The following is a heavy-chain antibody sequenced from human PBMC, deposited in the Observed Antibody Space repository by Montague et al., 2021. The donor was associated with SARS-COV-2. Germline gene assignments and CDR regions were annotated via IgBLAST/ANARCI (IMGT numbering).Heavy chain of an antibody. CDR1: GFSLSSSGMS. V-gene: IGHV2-70*11. J-gene: IGHJ6*02. Sequence: PALVKPTQTLTLTCTFSGFSLSSSGMSVTWIRQPPGKALEWLARIDWDNDKYYSTSLKTRLTISKDTSKHQVVLTVTNVDPSDTATYYCARMVALVVPGDSPKMDYLGLDDWGQGTTVIVSS. CDR2: IDWDNDK. D-gene: IGHD2-2*01. CDR3: ARMVALVVPGDSPKMDYLGLDD.